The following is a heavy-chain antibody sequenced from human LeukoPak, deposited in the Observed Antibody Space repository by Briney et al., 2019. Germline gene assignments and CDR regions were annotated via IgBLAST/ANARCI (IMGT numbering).Heavy chain of an antibody. V-gene: IGHV4-61*02. Sequence: PSETLSLTCTVSGGSISSGSYYWSWIRQPAGKGLEWIGRIYTSGSTNYNPSLKSRVTISVDTSKNQFSLRLTSVTAADTAVYYCARLNSITIFAFRKYYYYMDVWDKGTTVTVSS. CDR1: GGSISSGSYY. CDR3: ARLNSITIFAFRKYYYYMDV. CDR2: IYTSGST. J-gene: IGHJ6*03. D-gene: IGHD3-3*01.